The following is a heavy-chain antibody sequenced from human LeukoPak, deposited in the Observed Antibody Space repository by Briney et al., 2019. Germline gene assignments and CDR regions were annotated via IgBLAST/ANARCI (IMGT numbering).Heavy chain of an antibody. Sequence: GGSLRLSCAASGFTFSSYGMHWVRQAPGKGLEWVAFIRYDGSNKYYADSVKGRFTISRDNSKNTLYLQMNSLRAEDTAVYYCARAGGSLRGGDYWGQGTLVTVSS. CDR1: GFTFSSYG. D-gene: IGHD3-10*01. CDR2: IRYDGSNK. V-gene: IGHV3-30*02. CDR3: ARAGGSLRGGDY. J-gene: IGHJ4*02.